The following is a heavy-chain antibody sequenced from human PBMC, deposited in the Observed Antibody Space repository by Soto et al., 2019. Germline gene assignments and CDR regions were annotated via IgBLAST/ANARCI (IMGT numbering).Heavy chain of an antibody. V-gene: IGHV3-23*01. CDR3: AKGHRH. J-gene: IGHJ4*02. CDR1: GFTFSSYA. Sequence: EVQLLESGGGLVQPGGSLRLSCAASGFTFSSYAMSWVRQAPGKGLEWVSAISGSGGTTYYADSVKGRFPISGDNSQNTLDLQINSLRGVVTAVYYWAKGHRHWGPGTLVTVFS. CDR2: ISGSGGTT.